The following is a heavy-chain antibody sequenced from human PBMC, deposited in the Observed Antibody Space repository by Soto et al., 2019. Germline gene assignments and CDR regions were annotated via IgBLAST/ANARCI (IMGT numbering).Heavy chain of an antibody. CDR1: GFSLSTSGEG. D-gene: IGHD2-2*01. CDR2: IFWDDDK. CDR3: AHRRDATVRVPAAISAWFDP. V-gene: IGHV2-5*02. Sequence: SGPTLVNPTQTLTLTCTFSGFSLSTSGEGVGWIRQPPGKALEWLALIFWDDDKRYNSSLRSRLTITKATSKNQVVLTLINMDPVDTATYYCAHRRDATVRVPAAISAWFDPWGQGTQVTVSS. J-gene: IGHJ5*02.